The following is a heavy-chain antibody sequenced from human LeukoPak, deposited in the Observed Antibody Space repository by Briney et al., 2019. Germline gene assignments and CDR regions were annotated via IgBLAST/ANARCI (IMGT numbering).Heavy chain of an antibody. D-gene: IGHD3-22*01. Sequence: ASVKVSCMASGYTFTGFYIHWVRPAPGQGLEWMAWINPNSGDTNHAQKFQGRVTMTRATSITTAYMELRSLTSDDTAVYYCARDRTYYDSTGRLGYWGQGTLVTVSS. CDR3: ARDRTYYDSTGRLGY. J-gene: IGHJ4*02. CDR1: GYTFTGFY. V-gene: IGHV1-2*02. CDR2: INPNSGDT.